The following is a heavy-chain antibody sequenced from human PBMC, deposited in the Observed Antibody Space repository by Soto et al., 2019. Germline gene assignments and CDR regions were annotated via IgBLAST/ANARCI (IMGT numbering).Heavy chain of an antibody. CDR1: GYTFTSYG. V-gene: IGHV1-18*01. Sequence: ASVKVSCKASGYTFTSYGISWVRQAPGQGLEWMGWISAYNGNTNYAQKLQGSVTMTTDTSTSTAYMELRSERSDDTAVYYCAREVGIVGATENYYNYYYMDVWGKGTTVTVSS. D-gene: IGHD1-26*01. J-gene: IGHJ6*03. CDR2: ISAYNGNT. CDR3: AREVGIVGATENYYNYYYMDV.